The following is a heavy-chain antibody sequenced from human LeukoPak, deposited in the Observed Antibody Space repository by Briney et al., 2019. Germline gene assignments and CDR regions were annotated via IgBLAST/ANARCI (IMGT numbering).Heavy chain of an antibody. CDR3: ARDQWEPPAY. CDR2: IYYSGST. CDR1: GGSISSYY. J-gene: IGHJ4*02. Sequence: SETLSLTCTVSGGSISSYYWSWIRQPPGKGLEWIGYIYYSGSTNYSPSLKSRVTISVDTSKNQFSLKLSSVTAADTAVYYCARDQWEPPAYWGQGTLVTVSS. D-gene: IGHD1-26*01. V-gene: IGHV4-59*01.